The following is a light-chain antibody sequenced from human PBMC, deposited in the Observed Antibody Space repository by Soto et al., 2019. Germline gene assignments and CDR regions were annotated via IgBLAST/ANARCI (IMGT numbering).Light chain of an antibody. CDR2: GAS. Sequence: IVLTQSPGTLSLSPGERSPLSCMASQSVSSSYLAWYQQKPGQAPRLLIYGASSRATGIPDRFSGSGSGKDFTLNISRLEPEDFAVYYCQQYGSSPRTFGQGTQVDIK. V-gene: IGKV3-20*01. CDR1: QSVSSSY. J-gene: IGKJ1*01. CDR3: QQYGSSPRT.